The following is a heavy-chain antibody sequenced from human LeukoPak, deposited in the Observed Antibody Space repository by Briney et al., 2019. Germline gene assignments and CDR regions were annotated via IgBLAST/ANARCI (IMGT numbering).Heavy chain of an antibody. V-gene: IGHV3-48*04. J-gene: IGHJ4*02. CDR3: VARGGWARFDY. CDR1: GFTSSTYS. CDR2: ISDGTSTM. D-gene: IGHD6-19*01. Sequence: PGGSLRLSCAASGFTSSTYSMNWIRQAPGKGLEWVAYISDGTSTMYYTDSVKGRFTISRDDATNSLYLEMNSLRAEDTAVYYCVARGGWARFDYWGQGTLVTVSS.